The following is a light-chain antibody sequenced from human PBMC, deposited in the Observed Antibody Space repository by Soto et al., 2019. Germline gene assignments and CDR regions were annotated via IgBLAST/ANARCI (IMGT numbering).Light chain of an antibody. Sequence: DIQMTQSPSTLSGSVGDRVTITCRASQTISIWLAWYQQKPGKAPKLLIYKASTLKSGVPSRFSGSGSGTEFTLTISRLQPDDFATYYCQHYNSYSEALGQGSKVDIK. V-gene: IGKV1-5*03. CDR3: QHYNSYSEA. CDR2: KAS. J-gene: IGKJ1*01. CDR1: QTISIW.